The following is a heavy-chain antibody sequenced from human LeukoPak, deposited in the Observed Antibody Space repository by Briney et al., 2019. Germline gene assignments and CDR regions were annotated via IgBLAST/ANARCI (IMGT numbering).Heavy chain of an antibody. CDR2: ISSSGSVI. CDR3: ARDRLGGRVCYDAFAI. D-gene: IGHD2-8*01. V-gene: IGHV3-48*03. Sequence: PGGSLRLSCAASGFTFSSFELNWVRQAPGKGLEWLSYISSSGSVIYYADSVKGRFTVSRDNAENSLFLQMNSLRAEDTAIYYCARDRLGGRVCYDAFAIWGQPTMVTVSS. CDR1: GFTFSSFE. J-gene: IGHJ3*02.